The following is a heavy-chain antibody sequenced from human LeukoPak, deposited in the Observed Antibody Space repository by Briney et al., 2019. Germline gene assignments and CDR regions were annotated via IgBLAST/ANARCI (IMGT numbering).Heavy chain of an antibody. CDR1: GYSISSGYY. D-gene: IGHD7-27*01. CDR3: AKTAKTGDGSD. V-gene: IGHV4-38-2*02. CDR2: IYESGLT. Sequence: SETLSLTCTVSGYSISSGYYWGWIRQTPGKGLQWIGIIYESGLTYYNPSLKSRVTISVDTSKNQFSLKLSSVTADDTAVYYCAKTAKTGDGSDWGQGTLVTVSS. J-gene: IGHJ4*02.